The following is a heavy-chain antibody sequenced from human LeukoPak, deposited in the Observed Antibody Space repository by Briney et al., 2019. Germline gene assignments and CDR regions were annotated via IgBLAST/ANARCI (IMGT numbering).Heavy chain of an antibody. D-gene: IGHD3-10*02. CDR2: ITGHGGST. V-gene: IGHV3-23*01. Sequence: GGSLRLSCAASGFTFSSNAMSWVRQAPGKGLEWVSSITGHGGSTYYADSVKGRFTISRDNAKNSLYLQMNSLRAEDTAVYYCAELGITMIGGVWGKGTTVTISS. J-gene: IGHJ6*04. CDR1: GFTFSSNA. CDR3: AELGITMIGGV.